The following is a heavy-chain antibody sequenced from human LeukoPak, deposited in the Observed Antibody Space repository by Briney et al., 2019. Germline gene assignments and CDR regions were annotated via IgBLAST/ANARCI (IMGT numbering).Heavy chain of an antibody. CDR2: INPNSGGT. CDR3: AAARDVDSSGYPAPTPPDY. Sequence: GASVKVSCKASGYTFTGYYMHWVRQAPGQGLEWMGWINPNSGGTNYAQKFQGKVTMTRDTSISTAYMELSSLRSEDTAVYYCAAARDVDSSGYPAPTPPDYWGQGTLVTVSS. CDR1: GYTFTGYY. D-gene: IGHD3-22*01. V-gene: IGHV1-2*02. J-gene: IGHJ4*02.